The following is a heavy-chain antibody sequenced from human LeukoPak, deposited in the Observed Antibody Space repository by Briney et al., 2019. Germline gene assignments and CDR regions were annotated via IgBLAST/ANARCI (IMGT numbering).Heavy chain of an antibody. CDR3: ARHKMAPYNWFDP. Sequence: ASVKVPCKASGYTFTGYYMHWVRQAPGQGLEWMGWINANSGGTNYAQKFQGRVTMTRDTSISTAYMELSRLRSDDTAVYYCARHKMAPYNWFDPWGQGTLVTVSS. J-gene: IGHJ5*02. CDR1: GYTFTGYY. CDR2: INANSGGT. D-gene: IGHD5-24*01. V-gene: IGHV1-2*02.